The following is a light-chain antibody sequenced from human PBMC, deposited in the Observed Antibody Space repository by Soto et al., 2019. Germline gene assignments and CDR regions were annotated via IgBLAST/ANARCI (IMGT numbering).Light chain of an antibody. CDR1: DSNIGGYNY. CDR3: CSYQAGHTYV. CDR2: DVF. Sequence: QSALTQPRSVSGSPGQSVTISCTGTDSNIGGYNYVAWYQQHPGKAPRLMIYDVFKRASGVPDRFSASKSGNTAALTISGLQAEDEADYYCCSYQAGHTYVFGTGTKVTV. J-gene: IGLJ1*01. V-gene: IGLV2-11*01.